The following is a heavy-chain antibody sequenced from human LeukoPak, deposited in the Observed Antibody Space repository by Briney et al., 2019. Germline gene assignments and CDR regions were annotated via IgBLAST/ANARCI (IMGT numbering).Heavy chain of an antibody. CDR3: ASKNSGSYCHWFDP. CDR1: GGSISSYY. CDR2: IYTSGST. Sequence: SETLSLTCTVSGGSISSYYWSWIRQPAGKGLEWIGRIYTSGSTNYNPSLKSRVTMSVDTSKNQFSLKLSSVTAADTAVYHCASKNSGSYCHWFDPWGQGTLVTVSS. D-gene: IGHD1-26*01. V-gene: IGHV4-4*07. J-gene: IGHJ5*02.